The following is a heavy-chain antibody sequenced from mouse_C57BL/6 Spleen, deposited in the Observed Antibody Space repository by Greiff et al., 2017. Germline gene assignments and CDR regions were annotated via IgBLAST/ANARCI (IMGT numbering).Heavy chain of an antibody. V-gene: IGHV1-26*01. J-gene: IGHJ4*01. CDR2: INPNNGGT. CDR3: AKGSLNYAMDY. Sequence: VQLQQSGPELVKPGASVKISCKASGYTFTDYYMNWVKQSHGKSLEWIGDINPNNGGTSYNQKFKGKATLTVDKSSSTAYMELRSLTSEDSAVXYCAKGSLNYAMDYWGQGTSVTVSS. CDR1: GYTFTDYY. D-gene: IGHD6-1*01.